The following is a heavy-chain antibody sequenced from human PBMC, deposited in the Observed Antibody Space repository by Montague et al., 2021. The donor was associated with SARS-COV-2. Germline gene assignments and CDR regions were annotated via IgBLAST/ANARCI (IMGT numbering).Heavy chain of an antibody. V-gene: IGHV4-59*08. D-gene: IGHD6-19*01. CDR3: ARQSGRLWGIAVAGAFDY. CDR2: IYYSGST. CDR1: GGSISSYY. J-gene: IGHJ4*02. Sequence: SETLSLTCTVSGGSISSYYWSWIRQPPGKRLEWIGYIYYSGSTNYNPSLKSRVTISVDTSKNQFSLKLSSVTAADTAVYYCARQSGRLWGIAVAGAFDYWGQGTLVTVSS.